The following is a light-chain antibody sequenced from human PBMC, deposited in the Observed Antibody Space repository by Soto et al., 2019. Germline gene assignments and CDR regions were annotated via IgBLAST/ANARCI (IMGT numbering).Light chain of an antibody. J-gene: IGKJ2*01. V-gene: IGKV1-39*01. CDR2: AAS. CDR3: QQSYSTPPYT. Sequence: GDRVTITCRASQSISTYLNWYQQKPGKGPKLLIYAASSVQSGVPSRFSGSGSGTDFTLTINSLQPEDFATYYCQQSYSTPPYTFGQGTKLEIK. CDR1: QSISTY.